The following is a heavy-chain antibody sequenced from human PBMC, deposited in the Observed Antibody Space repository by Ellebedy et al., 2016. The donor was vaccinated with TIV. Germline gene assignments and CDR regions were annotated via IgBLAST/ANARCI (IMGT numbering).Heavy chain of an antibody. J-gene: IGHJ4*02. Sequence: MPSETLSLTCTVSGGSISSSSYYWSWIRQPPGKGLEWLGEINHSGSTNYNPSLKSRVTISVDKSNNQFSLKLSSVTAADTAVYYCARGEAAAGTLSYYFDYWGQGTLVTVSS. CDR1: GGSISSSSYY. CDR2: INHSGST. CDR3: ARGEAAAGTLSYYFDY. V-gene: IGHV4-39*07. D-gene: IGHD6-13*01.